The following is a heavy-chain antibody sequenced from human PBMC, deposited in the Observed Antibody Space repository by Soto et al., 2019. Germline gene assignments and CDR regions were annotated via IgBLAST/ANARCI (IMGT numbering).Heavy chain of an antibody. CDR2: IKQDGREK. V-gene: IGHV3-7*05. CDR3: ARVASIASFY. Sequence: EVQLVESGGGLVQPGGSLRLSCAASGFTFSSYWMSWVRQAPGKGLEWVANIKQDGREKYYVDSATGRFTISRDNAKNSLYQQMDSLRAEDTAVYYCARVASIASFYWGQGTLVTVSS. CDR1: GFTFSSYW. J-gene: IGHJ4*02. D-gene: IGHD6-6*01.